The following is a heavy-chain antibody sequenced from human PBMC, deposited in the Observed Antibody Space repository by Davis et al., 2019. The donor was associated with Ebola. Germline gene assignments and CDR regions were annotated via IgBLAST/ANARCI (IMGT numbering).Heavy chain of an antibody. Sequence: PGGSLRLSCAASGFTFSSYGMHWVRQAPGKGLEWVAVIWYDGSNKYYADSVKGRFTISRDNSKNTLYLQMNSLRAEDTAVYYCARDTSYDILTGLIYYYYGMDVWGQGTTVTVSS. CDR1: GFTFSSYG. V-gene: IGHV3-33*01. D-gene: IGHD3-9*01. J-gene: IGHJ6*02. CDR3: ARDTSYDILTGLIYYYYGMDV. CDR2: IWYDGSNK.